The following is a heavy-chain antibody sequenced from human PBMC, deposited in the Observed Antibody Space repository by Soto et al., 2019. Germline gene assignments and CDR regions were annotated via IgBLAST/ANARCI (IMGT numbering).Heavy chain of an antibody. D-gene: IGHD2-15*01. CDR2: ISAYNGNT. V-gene: IGHV1-18*01. J-gene: IGHJ3*02. CDR3: ARALGDCSGGSCVAFDI. CDR1: GYTFTSYG. Sequence: GASVKVSCKASGYTFTSYGISWVRQAPGQGLEWMGWISAYNGNTNYAQKLQGRVTMTTDTSTSTAYMELRSLRSEDAAVYYCARALGDCSGGSCVAFDIWGQGTMVTVSS.